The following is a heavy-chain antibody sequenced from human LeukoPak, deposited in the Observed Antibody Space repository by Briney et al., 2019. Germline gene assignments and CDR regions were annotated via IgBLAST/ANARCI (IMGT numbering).Heavy chain of an antibody. CDR2: IYSGGST. V-gene: IGHV3-66*02. J-gene: IGHJ6*03. CDR1: GFTVSSNY. CDR3: ARGRISSDYYYYMDV. D-gene: IGHD2-15*01. Sequence: GGSLRLSCAASGFTVSSNYMSWVRQAPGKGLEWVSVIYSGGSTYYADSVKGRFTISRDNSKNTLYLQMNSLRAEDTAVYYCARGRISSDYYYYMDVWGKGTTVTVSS.